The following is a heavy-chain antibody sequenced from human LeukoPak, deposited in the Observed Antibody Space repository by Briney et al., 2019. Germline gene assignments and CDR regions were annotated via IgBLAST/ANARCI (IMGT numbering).Heavy chain of an antibody. CDR1: GFTVSSNY. J-gene: IGHJ4*02. CDR2: IYSGGST. D-gene: IGHD5-18*01. Sequence: GGSLRLSCAASGFTVSSNYMSWVRQAPGKGLEWVSVIYSGGSTYYADSVKGRFTISRDNSKNTLYLQMSSLRAEDTAVYFCAKDSGLWSTRYPFDSWGQGTLVTVSS. V-gene: IGHV3-53*05. CDR3: AKDSGLWSTRYPFDS.